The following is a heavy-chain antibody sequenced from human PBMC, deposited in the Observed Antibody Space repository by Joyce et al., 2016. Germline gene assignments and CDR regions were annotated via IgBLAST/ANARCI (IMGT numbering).Heavy chain of an antibody. J-gene: IGHJ3*02. Sequence: QMQLVQSGAEVKKTGSSVKVSCEASGYTVTYRYLHWVRQAPGQALEWMGWITPFNGDTNYGQKIQDRVTMTRDRSMSTAYMELSSLRSEDTAMYYCASPSRTFDAFDIWGQGTMVTVSS. CDR3: ASPSRTFDAFDI. CDR2: ITPFNGDT. CDR1: GYTVTYRY. V-gene: IGHV1-45*02. D-gene: IGHD6-13*01.